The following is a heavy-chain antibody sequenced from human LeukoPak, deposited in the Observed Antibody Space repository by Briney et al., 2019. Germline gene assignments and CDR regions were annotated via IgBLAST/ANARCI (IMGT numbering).Heavy chain of an antibody. CDR2: ISSSSSYI. CDR3: ARVGLKGLLWFGELLSTGDY. CDR1: GFTFSNFN. Sequence: PGGSLRLSCAASGFTFSNFNMNWVRQAPGKGLEWLSSISSSSSYIYYADSVKGRFTISRDNAKNSLYLQMNSLRAEDTAVYYCARVGLKGLLWFGELLSTGDYWGQGTLVTVSS. V-gene: IGHV3-21*01. J-gene: IGHJ4*02. D-gene: IGHD3-10*01.